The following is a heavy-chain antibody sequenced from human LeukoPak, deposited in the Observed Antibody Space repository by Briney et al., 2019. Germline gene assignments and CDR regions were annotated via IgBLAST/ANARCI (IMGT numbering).Heavy chain of an antibody. CDR1: GYTFTSYG. CDR2: ISAYNGNT. V-gene: IGHV1-18*01. CDR3: ARVSSVSAVAVYMDV. D-gene: IGHD6-19*01. Sequence: ASVTVSCKASGYTFTSYGISWVRQAPGQGLEWMGWISAYNGNTNYAQKLQGRVTMTTDTSTSTAYMELRSLRSDDTAVYYCARVSSVSAVAVYMDVWGKGTTVTVSS. J-gene: IGHJ6*03.